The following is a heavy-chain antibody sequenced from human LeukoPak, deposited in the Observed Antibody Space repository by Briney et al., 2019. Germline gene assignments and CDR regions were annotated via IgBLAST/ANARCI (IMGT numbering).Heavy chain of an antibody. CDR3: ARRNTVIVAALEEYGDHWFL. J-gene: IGHJ3*01. Sequence: ASVKVSCKASGYTFTDYYMHWVRQAPGQGLEWMGWINCNSGGTNYAQKFQGRVTMTRDTSLSTVYMELSSLRSDDTAVYYWARRNTVIVAALEEYGDHWFLWGQGTMVTVSS. V-gene: IGHV1-2*02. CDR1: GYTFTDYY. D-gene: IGHD3-22*01. CDR2: INCNSGGT.